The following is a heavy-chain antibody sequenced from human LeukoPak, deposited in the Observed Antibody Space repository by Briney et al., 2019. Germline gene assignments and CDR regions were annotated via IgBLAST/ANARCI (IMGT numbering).Heavy chain of an antibody. CDR1: GGSINTSTYY. CDR2: ISGSGGST. CDR3: AKGVRYTVTTFDY. V-gene: IGHV3-23*01. J-gene: IGHJ4*02. D-gene: IGHD4-17*01. Sequence: ETLSLTCTVSGGSINTSTYYWGWIRQPPGKGLEWVSAISGSGGSTYYADSVKGRFTISRDNSKNTLYLQMNSLRAEDTAVYYCAKGVRYTVTTFDYWGQGTLVTVSS.